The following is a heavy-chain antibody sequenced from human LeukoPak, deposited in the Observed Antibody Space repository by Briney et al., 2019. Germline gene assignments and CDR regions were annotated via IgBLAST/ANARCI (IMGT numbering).Heavy chain of an antibody. D-gene: IGHD3-22*01. V-gene: IGHV3-30*04. CDR2: ISYDGSNK. J-gene: IGHJ1*01. CDR3: ARSKSDYYDSSEPFQH. CDR1: GFTFSSYA. Sequence: PGGSLRLSCAASGFTFSSYAMSWVRQAPGKGLEWVAVISYDGSNKYYADSVKGRFTISRDNSKNTLYLQMNSLRAEDTAVYYCARSKSDYYDSSEPFQHWGQGTLVTVSS.